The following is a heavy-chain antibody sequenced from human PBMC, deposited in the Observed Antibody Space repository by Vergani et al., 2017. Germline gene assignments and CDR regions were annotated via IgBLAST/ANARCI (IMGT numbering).Heavy chain of an antibody. V-gene: IGHV3-9*01. J-gene: IGHJ5*02. CDR3: ARGHTGYCSSTSCYPFLRYNWFDP. Sequence: EVQLVESGGGLVQPGRSLRLSCAASGFTFDDYAMHWVRQAPGKGLEWVSGISWNSGSIGYADSVKGRFTISRDNAKNSLYLQMNSLRAEDTAVYYCARGHTGYCSSTSCYPFLRYNWFDPWGQGTLVTVSS. D-gene: IGHD2-2*01. CDR1: GFTFDDYA. CDR2: ISWNSGSI.